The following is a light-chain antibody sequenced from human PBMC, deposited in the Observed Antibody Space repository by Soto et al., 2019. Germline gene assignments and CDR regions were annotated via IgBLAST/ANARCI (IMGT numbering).Light chain of an antibody. Sequence: QSVLTQPASVSGSPGQSITISCTGTSSDVGGYNYVSWYQQHPGKAPKLMIYDVSNRPSGVSNRFSGSKSGNTASLTISGLQAEDGADYYCSSYTSSSTPLCVFGTGTKVTVL. CDR2: DVS. CDR1: SSDVGGYNY. CDR3: SSYTSSSTPLCV. J-gene: IGLJ1*01. V-gene: IGLV2-14*01.